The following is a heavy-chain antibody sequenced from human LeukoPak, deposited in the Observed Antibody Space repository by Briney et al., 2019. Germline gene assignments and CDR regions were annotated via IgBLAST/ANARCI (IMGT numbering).Heavy chain of an antibody. D-gene: IGHD3-16*01. J-gene: IGHJ4*02. V-gene: IGHV3-23*01. CDR2: ISGSGGTT. CDR1: GFSFSSYA. Sequence: GGSLRLSCAASGFSFSSYALSWVRQAPGKGLEWVSGISGSGGTTYYADSVKGRFTISRDNSKNTLYLQMNSLRAEDTAVYYCAKMRVGGLRGGSFDYWGQGTLVTVSS. CDR3: AKMRVGGLRGGSFDY.